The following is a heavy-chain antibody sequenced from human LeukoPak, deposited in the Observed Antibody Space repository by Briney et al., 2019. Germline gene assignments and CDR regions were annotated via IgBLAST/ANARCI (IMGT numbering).Heavy chain of an antibody. CDR3: ATPRGIVVVVAAPSFDF. V-gene: IGHV3-23*01. D-gene: IGHD2-15*01. CDR2: ISDSGGST. Sequence: GGSLRLSCAASGFTFSSYAMSWVRQAPGEGLEWVSSISDSGGSTYYADSVKGRFTVSRDNSKNTLYLQMSSLRADGTAVYYCATPRGIVVVVAAPSFDFWGQGTLVTVSS. J-gene: IGHJ4*02. CDR1: GFTFSSYA.